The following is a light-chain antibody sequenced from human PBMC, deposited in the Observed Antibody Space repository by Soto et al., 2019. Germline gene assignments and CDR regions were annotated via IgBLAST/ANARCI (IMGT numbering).Light chain of an antibody. CDR2: DVS. CDR3: SSFTSSTTLI. CDR1: SGDVGAYNY. V-gene: IGLV2-14*03. Sequence: QSVLTQPASVSGSPGQSITISCTGNSGDVGAYNYVSWYQQHPGKAPKLMIYDVSNRPSGVSNRFSGSKSGNTASLTISGLQAEDEADYYCSSFTSSTTLIFGGGTKLTVL. J-gene: IGLJ2*01.